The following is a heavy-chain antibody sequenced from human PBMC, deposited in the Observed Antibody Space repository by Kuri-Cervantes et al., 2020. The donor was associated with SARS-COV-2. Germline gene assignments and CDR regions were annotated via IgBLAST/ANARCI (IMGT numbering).Heavy chain of an antibody. V-gene: IGHV4-34*01. CDR1: GGSFSGYY. Sequence: SETLSLTCAVYGGSFSGYYWSWIRQPPGKGLEWIGEINHSGSTNYNPSLKSRVTISVDTSKNQFSLKLSSVTAADTAVYYCARGRREGVFDYWGHGTLVTVSS. D-gene: IGHD1-26*01. J-gene: IGHJ4*01. CDR2: INHSGST. CDR3: ARGRREGVFDY.